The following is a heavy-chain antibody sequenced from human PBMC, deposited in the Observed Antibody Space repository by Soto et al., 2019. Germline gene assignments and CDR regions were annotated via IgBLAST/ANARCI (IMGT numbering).Heavy chain of an antibody. V-gene: IGHV3-23*01. Sequence: PGGSLRLSCAASGFTFSSYAMSWVRQAPGKGLEWVSVISGSGEYTYYADSVKGRFTISRDDSKNTLYLQMNSLRAEDTAVYYCAKETVLRFLEWFKTYYYYGMDVWGQGTTVTVSS. CDR2: ISGSGEYT. CDR1: GFTFSSYA. J-gene: IGHJ6*02. CDR3: AKETVLRFLEWFKTYYYYGMDV. D-gene: IGHD3-3*01.